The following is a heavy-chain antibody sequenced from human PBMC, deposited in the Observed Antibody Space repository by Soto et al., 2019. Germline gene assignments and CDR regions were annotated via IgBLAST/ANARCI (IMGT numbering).Heavy chain of an antibody. J-gene: IGHJ4*02. D-gene: IGHD1-1*01. CDR3: AGGRFRQTRDY. V-gene: IGHV3-21*01. CDR2: ISSSSSYI. Sequence: EVQLVESGGGLVKPGGSLRLSCAASGFTFSSYSMNWVRQAPGKGLEWVSSISSSSSYIYYADSVKGRFTISRDNAKNSLYLQMNSLRAEDTAVYYCAGGRFRQTRDYWGQGTLVTVSS. CDR1: GFTFSSYS.